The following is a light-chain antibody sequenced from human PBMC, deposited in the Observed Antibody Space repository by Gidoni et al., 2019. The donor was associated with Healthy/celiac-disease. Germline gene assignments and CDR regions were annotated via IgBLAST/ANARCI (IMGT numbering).Light chain of an antibody. CDR3: QQRSNWPPPIT. Sequence: EIVLTQSPATLSLSPGERATLSCRASQSVSSYLAWYQQKPGQAPRLLIYDASNRATGIPARFSGSVSGTDFTLTISSLEPEDFAVYYCQQRSNWPPPITFXXXTRLEIK. CDR1: QSVSSY. CDR2: DAS. J-gene: IGKJ5*01. V-gene: IGKV3-11*01.